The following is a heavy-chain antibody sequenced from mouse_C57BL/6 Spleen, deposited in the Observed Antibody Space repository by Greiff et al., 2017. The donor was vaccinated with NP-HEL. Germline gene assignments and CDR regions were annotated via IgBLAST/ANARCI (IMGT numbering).Heavy chain of an antibody. CDR3: TRSNGSSYEDWYFDV. D-gene: IGHD1-1*01. CDR2: IDPETGGT. Sequence: QVQLKESGAELVRPGASVTLSCKASGYTFTDYEMHWVKQTPVHGLEWIGAIDPETGGTAYNQKFKGKAILTADKSSSTAYMELRSLTSEDSAVYYCTRSNGSSYEDWYFDVWGTGTTVTVSS. J-gene: IGHJ1*03. CDR1: GYTFTDYE. V-gene: IGHV1-15*01.